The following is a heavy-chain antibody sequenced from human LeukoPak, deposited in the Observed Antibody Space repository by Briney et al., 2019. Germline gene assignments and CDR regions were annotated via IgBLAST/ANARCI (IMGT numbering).Heavy chain of an antibody. CDR1: GGTFSNNHA. V-gene: IGHV1-69*05. D-gene: IGHD3-3*01. CDR3: ALYTMFGVVQHAFDI. Sequence: ASVKVSCKASGGTFSNNHAITWVRQAPGQGLEWGGGIIAAFGSGKYAQKFQGRVSITTDESTSTAYMELSSLRSEDTAVYYCALYTMFGVVQHAFDIWGQGTMVTVSS. CDR2: IIAAFGSG. J-gene: IGHJ3*02.